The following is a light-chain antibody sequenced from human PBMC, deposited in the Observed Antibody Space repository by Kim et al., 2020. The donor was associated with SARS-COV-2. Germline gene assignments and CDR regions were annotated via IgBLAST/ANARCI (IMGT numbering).Light chain of an antibody. J-gene: IGKJ1*01. CDR2: KAS. CDR1: QSIDSW. CDR3: QQYETYWT. Sequence: DIQMTQSPSTLSASVGDRVTITCRASQSIDSWLAWYQQKPGQAPKLLIYKASRLHSGVPSRFSGSGSGTEFTHTINGLQPDDFAMYFCQQYETYWTFGLGTKVDIK. V-gene: IGKV1-5*03.